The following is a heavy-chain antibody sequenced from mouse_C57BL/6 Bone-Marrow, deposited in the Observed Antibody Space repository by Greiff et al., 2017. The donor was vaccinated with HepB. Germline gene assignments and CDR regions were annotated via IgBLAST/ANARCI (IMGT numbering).Heavy chain of an antibody. D-gene: IGHD1-1*01. V-gene: IGHV1-26*01. CDR2: INPNNGGT. J-gene: IGHJ1*03. CDR3: AKLIYGSTLRYFDV. Sequence: EVQLQQSGPELVKPGASVKISCKASGYTFTDYYMNWVKQSHGKSLEWIGDINPNNGGTSYNQKFKGKATLTVDKSSSTAYMELRSLTSEDSAVYYCAKLIYGSTLRYFDVWGTGTTVTVSS. CDR1: GYTFTDYY.